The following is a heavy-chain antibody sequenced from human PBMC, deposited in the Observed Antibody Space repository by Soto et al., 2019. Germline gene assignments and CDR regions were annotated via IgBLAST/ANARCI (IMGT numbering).Heavy chain of an antibody. CDR3: AKPPWCSGGSCYFPFDY. V-gene: IGHV3-23*01. D-gene: IGHD2-15*01. CDR1: GFTFSSYG. CDR2: ISGSGGST. J-gene: IGHJ4*02. Sequence: EVQLLESGGGLVQPGGSLRLSCAASGFTFSSYGMSWVRQAPGKGLEWVLGISGSGGSTYYADSVKGRFTISRDNSKNTLYLQMSSLRAEDTAVYYFAKPPWCSGGSCYFPFDYWGQGTLVTVSS.